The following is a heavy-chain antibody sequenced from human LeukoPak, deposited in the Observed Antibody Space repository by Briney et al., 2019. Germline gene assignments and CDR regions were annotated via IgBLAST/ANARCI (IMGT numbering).Heavy chain of an antibody. CDR1: GGSISSYY. V-gene: IGHV4-59*01. CDR3: ARGTVVTPEYFQH. Sequence: PSETLSLTCTVSGGSISSYYWSWIRQPPGEGLEWIGYIYYSGSTNYNPSLKSRVTISVDTSKNQFSLKLSSVTAADTAVYYCARGTVVTPEYFQHWGQGTLVTVSS. J-gene: IGHJ1*01. D-gene: IGHD4-23*01. CDR2: IYYSGST.